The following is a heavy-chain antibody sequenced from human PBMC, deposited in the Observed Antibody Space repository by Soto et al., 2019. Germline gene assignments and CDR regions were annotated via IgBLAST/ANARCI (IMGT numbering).Heavy chain of an antibody. J-gene: IGHJ4*02. V-gene: IGHV3-7*03. CDR1: GFTFSSFW. Sequence: GGSLRLSCSASGFTFSSFWMSWVRQAPGKGLEWVANIKTDGSETHYEDSVKGRFTISRDNPKTSLFLQMNSLRVEDTAVYFCTSDRYPRFYHGSGSYPYYWGQGTPVTVSS. D-gene: IGHD3-10*01. CDR3: TSDRYPRFYHGSGSYPYY. CDR2: IKTDGSET.